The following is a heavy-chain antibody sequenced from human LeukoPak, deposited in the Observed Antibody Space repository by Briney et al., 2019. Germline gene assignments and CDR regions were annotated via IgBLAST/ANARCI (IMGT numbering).Heavy chain of an antibody. CDR2: IIPIFGTA. Sequence: ASVKVSCKASGGTFSSYAISWVRQAPGQGLEWMGGIIPIFGTANYAQKFQGRVTITADESTSTAYMELSSLRSEDTAVYYCASYSYGYPFYFDYWGQGILVTVSS. D-gene: IGHD3-16*01. V-gene: IGHV1-69*13. CDR1: GGTFSSYA. CDR3: ASYSYGYPFYFDY. J-gene: IGHJ4*02.